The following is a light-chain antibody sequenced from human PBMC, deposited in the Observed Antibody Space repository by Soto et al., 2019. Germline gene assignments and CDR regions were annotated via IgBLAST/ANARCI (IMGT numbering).Light chain of an antibody. CDR3: YQYNNWPLT. CDR2: GAS. Sequence: EIVMTQSPATLSVSPGEKATLSCRASQSVSINLAWYQQKPGQAPRLLIYGASTRATGVPARFSASGSGTEFTLTISSLLSEDFAVYFCYQYNNWPLTFGGGTKVEIK. J-gene: IGKJ4*01. V-gene: IGKV3-15*01. CDR1: QSVSIN.